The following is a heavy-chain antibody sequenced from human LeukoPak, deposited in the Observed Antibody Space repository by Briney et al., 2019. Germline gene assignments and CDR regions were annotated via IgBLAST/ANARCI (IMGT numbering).Heavy chain of an antibody. CDR3: ARATDNGYYDSSGYHNYANDY. D-gene: IGHD3-22*01. J-gene: IGHJ4*02. CDR1: GFIFGTYS. Sequence: PGGSLRLSCAGSGFIFGTYSMNWVRQAPGKGLEWVSSISSSSNYIYYADSVKGRFTISRDNAKNSLYLQMNSLRTEDAAVYYCARATDNGYYDSSGYHNYANDYWGQGTLVTVSS. CDR2: ISSSSNYI. V-gene: IGHV3-21*01.